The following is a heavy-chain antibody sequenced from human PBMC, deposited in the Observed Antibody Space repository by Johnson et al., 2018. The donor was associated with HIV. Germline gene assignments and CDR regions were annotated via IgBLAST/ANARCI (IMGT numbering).Heavy chain of an antibody. Sequence: VQLVESGGGLVQPGGSLRLSCAASGFTVSSNYMSWVRQAPGKVLEWVSGIYWTGGRTSYADSVKGRFIISRDNSKNTLYLQMNSLRPDDTAVYFCAKEQPYYYDNRHAFDIWGQGTMVTVSS. CDR2: IYWTGGRT. D-gene: IGHD3-22*01. J-gene: IGHJ3*02. CDR1: GFTVSSNY. V-gene: IGHV3-66*02. CDR3: AKEQPYYYDNRHAFDI.